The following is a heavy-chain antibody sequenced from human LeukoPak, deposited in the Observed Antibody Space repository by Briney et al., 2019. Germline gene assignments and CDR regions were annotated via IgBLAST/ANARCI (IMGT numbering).Heavy chain of an antibody. J-gene: IGHJ4*02. CDR1: GYTFTGYY. Sequence: ASVKVSCKASGYTFTGYYMHWVRQAPGQGLEWMGWINPNSGGTNYAQKFQGRVTMTRDTSISTAYMELSRLRSDDTAVYYCAKDLEGYGSGSFDYWGQGTLVTVSS. V-gene: IGHV1-2*02. D-gene: IGHD3-10*01. CDR3: AKDLEGYGSGSFDY. CDR2: INPNSGGT.